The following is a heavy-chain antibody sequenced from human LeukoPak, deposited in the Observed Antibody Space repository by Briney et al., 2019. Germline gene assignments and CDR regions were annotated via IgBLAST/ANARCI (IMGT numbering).Heavy chain of an antibody. Sequence: GGSLRLSCAASGFSFRNYGMHCVRQAPGKGLEWVAVISDDGSYKNYADSVKGRFTISGDNSNNTLYLQMNSLRAEDTAVYYCAKDRDTTSSGTFDYWGQGTLVTVSS. CDR1: GFSFRNYG. CDR2: ISDDGSYK. J-gene: IGHJ4*02. D-gene: IGHD6-13*01. CDR3: AKDRDTTSSGTFDY. V-gene: IGHV3-30*18.